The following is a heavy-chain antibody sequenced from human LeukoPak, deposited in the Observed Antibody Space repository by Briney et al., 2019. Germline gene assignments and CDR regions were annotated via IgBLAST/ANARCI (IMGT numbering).Heavy chain of an antibody. J-gene: IGHJ6*04. CDR1: GYTFTDYY. CDR3: ARGNDYYGSGSYLDV. Sequence: ASVTVSFKASGYTFTDYYMHWVRQAPGQGLEWMGWINPNSGGTHYAQKFQGRVTMTRDTSINTAYMELSRLRSDDTAVYYCARGNDYYGSGSYLDVWGKGTTVTISS. CDR2: INPNSGGT. D-gene: IGHD3-10*01. V-gene: IGHV1-2*02.